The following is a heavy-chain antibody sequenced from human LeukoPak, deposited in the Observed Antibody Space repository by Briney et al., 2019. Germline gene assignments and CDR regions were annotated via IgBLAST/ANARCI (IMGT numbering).Heavy chain of an antibody. V-gene: IGHV3-7*01. D-gene: IGHD2-2*03. CDR2: INQDGSEK. CDR1: GFTFSRFW. CDR3: ARVSGYCSSTSCPIQYYYGMDA. J-gene: IGHJ6*02. Sequence: GGSLRLSCAASGFTFSRFWMTWVRQAPGKGLEWVANINQDGSEKYYVDSVKGRFTISRDNAKNSLYLQVNSLRAEDTAVYYCARVSGYCSSTSCPIQYYYGMDAWGQGTTVTVSS.